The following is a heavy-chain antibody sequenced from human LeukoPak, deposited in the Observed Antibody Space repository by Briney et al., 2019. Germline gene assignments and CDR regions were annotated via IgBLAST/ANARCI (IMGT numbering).Heavy chain of an antibody. CDR3: ARETTVTHTTFDP. Sequence: ASVKVSCKASGGTFSSYAISWVRQAPGQGLEWMGWISAYNGNTNYAQKLQGRVTMTTDTSASTAYMELRSLRSDDTAVYYCARETTVTHTTFDPWGQGTLVTVSS. D-gene: IGHD4-17*01. CDR1: GGTFSSYA. V-gene: IGHV1-18*01. CDR2: ISAYNGNT. J-gene: IGHJ5*02.